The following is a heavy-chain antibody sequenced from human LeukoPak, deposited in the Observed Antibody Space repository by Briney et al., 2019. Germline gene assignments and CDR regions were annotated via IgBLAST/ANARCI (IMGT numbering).Heavy chain of an antibody. CDR1: GFTFSSYW. D-gene: IGHD1-26*01. CDR2: IKQDGSEK. J-gene: IGHJ4*02. Sequence: GGALRLSCAASGFTFSSYWMSWVRQAPGKGLEGVANIKQDGSEKYYVDSVKGRFTISRDNAKNSLYLQMNSLRAEDTAVYYYASNGPFGSGSSYFDYWGQGTLVTVSS. V-gene: IGHV3-7*01. CDR3: ASNGPFGSGSSYFDY.